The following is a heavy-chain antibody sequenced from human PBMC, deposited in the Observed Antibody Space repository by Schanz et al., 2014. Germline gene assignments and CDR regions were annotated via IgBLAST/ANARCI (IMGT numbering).Heavy chain of an antibody. CDR2: ISSSSMYI. V-gene: IGHV3-21*01. CDR3: VIDSGSSSWYPSDS. J-gene: IGHJ5*01. D-gene: IGHD6-13*01. Sequence: EVRLVESGGGLVKPGGSLRLSCAASGFSFSTYGMTWVRQAPGKGLEWVSSISSSSMYIYQADAMRGRFTISRDNAKNSLYLQVNNLSADDTAVYYFVIDSGSSSWYPSDSWRHGTLVTVSS. CDR1: GFSFSTYG.